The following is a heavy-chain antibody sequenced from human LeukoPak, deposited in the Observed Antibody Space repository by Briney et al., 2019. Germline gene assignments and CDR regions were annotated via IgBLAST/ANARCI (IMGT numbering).Heavy chain of an antibody. CDR1: GFTFSDHY. CDR3: ARGGSDYTNYYFDY. D-gene: IGHD4-11*01. CDR2: IRNKAGTYTT. J-gene: IGHJ4*02. Sequence: HAGGSLRLSCAASGFTFSDHYMDWVRQAPGKGLEWVGRIRNKAGTYTTQYAASVKGRFTISRDDSKNSLYLQMNSLKTEDTAMYYCARGGSDYTNYYFDYWGQGTLVTVSS. V-gene: IGHV3-72*01.